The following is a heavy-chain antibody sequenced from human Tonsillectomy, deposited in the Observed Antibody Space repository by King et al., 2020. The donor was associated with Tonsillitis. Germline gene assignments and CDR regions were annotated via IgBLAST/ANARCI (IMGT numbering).Heavy chain of an antibody. CDR1: GFTSSSYA. Sequence: VQLVESGGGVVQPGRSLRLSCAASGFTSSSYAMHWVRQAPGKGLEWVAVISYDGSNKYYADSVKGRFTISRDNSKNALYLQMNSLRVEDTAVYYCAKQGIGYETYYYYGMDVWGQGTTVTVS. CDR3: AKQGIGYETYYYYGMDV. CDR2: ISYDGSNK. J-gene: IGHJ6*02. V-gene: IGHV3-30*18. D-gene: IGHD2-2*01.